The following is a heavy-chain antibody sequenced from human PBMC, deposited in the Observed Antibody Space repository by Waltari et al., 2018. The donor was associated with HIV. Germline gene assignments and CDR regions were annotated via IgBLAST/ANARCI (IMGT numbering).Heavy chain of an antibody. CDR3: ARDGFLGRFYYYGLDV. V-gene: IGHV4-38-2*02. J-gene: IGHJ6*02. CDR1: NYSITGPYY. D-gene: IGHD3-10*01. CDR2: IYPTGIT. Sequence: ESGPGLLEPSETLSLTCTVSNYSITGPYYWAWIRQSPGMGLEWIASIYPTGITYYNPSLKTRVTISMDTPTNAFSLRLTSMTAADTAVYYCARDGFLGRFYYYGLDVWGPGTTVIVS.